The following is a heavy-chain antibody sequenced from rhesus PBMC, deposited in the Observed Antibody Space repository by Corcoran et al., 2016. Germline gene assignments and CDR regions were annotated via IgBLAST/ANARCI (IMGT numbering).Heavy chain of an antibody. V-gene: IGHV3S5*01. CDR2: INSGGGST. D-gene: IGHD1-1*01. CDR1: GFTFSSYG. Sequence: EVQLVETGGGLVQPGGSLKLSCAASGFTFSSYGMSWVRQAPGKGLEWVSAINSGGGSTYYADSVKGRFTISRDNSKNTLSLQMNSLRAKDTAVYYCAKYRFDYWGQGVLVTVSS. J-gene: IGHJ4*01. CDR3: AKYRFDY.